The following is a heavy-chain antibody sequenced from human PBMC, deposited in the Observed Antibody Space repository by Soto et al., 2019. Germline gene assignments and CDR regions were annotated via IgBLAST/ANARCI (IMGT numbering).Heavy chain of an antibody. D-gene: IGHD6-13*01. CDR3: ARDGGDSSSWYEIDY. V-gene: IGHV3-30-3*01. CDR1: GFTFSSYA. Sequence: QVQLVESGGGVVQPGRSLRLSCAASGFTFSSYAMHWVRQAPGKGLEWVAVISYDGSNKYYADSVKGRFTISRDNSKKTLYLQMNSLRAEDTAVYYCARDGGDSSSWYEIDYWGQGTLVTVSS. CDR2: ISYDGSNK. J-gene: IGHJ4*02.